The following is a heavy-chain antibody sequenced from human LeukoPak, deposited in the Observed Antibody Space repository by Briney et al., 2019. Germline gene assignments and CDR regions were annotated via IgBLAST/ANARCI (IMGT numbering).Heavy chain of an antibody. J-gene: IGHJ4*02. D-gene: IGHD3-10*01. CDR2: IYSGGST. Sequence: GGSLRLSCAASGFTVSSNHMSWVRQAPGKGLEWVSVIYSGGSTYYADSVTGRFTLSRDNSKNTMCLQMNSLRAEDTAVYYCARDSGFGEFNNYWGQGTLVTVSS. V-gene: IGHV3-66*01. CDR3: ARDSGFGEFNNY. CDR1: GFTVSSNH.